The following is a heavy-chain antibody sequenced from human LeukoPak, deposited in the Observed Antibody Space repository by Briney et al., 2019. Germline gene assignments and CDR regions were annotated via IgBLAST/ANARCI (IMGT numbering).Heavy chain of an antibody. Sequence: SGGSLRLSCAASGFTFSSYSMNWVRQAPGKGLEWVSSISSSSTYIYYADSVKGRFTISRGNAKNSLYLQMNSLRAEDTAVYYCARDLLSGSYYFDYWGQGTLVTVSS. CDR1: GFTFSSYS. D-gene: IGHD1-26*01. CDR2: ISSSSTYI. J-gene: IGHJ4*02. V-gene: IGHV3-21*01. CDR3: ARDLLSGSYYFDY.